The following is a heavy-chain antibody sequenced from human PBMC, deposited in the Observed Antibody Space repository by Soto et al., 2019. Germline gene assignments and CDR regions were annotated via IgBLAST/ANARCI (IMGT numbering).Heavy chain of an antibody. J-gene: IGHJ6*02. D-gene: IGHD1-26*01. V-gene: IGHV4-34*01. Sequence: SETLSLTCAVYGGSFSGYYWSGIRQPPGKGLEWIGEINHSGSTNYNPSLKSRVTISVDTSKNQFSLKLSSVTAADTAVYYCARFIVGATTEDYYYYGMDVWGQGTTVTVSS. CDR2: INHSGST. CDR1: GGSFSGYY. CDR3: ARFIVGATTEDYYYYGMDV.